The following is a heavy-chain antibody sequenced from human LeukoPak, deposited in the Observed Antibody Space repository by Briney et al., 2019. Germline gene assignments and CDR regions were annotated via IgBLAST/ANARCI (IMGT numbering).Heavy chain of an antibody. CDR2: IDFIGTTI. D-gene: IGHD3-16*01. Sequence: GGSLRLSCAASGFTFSHFEMNWVRQAPGKGLEWISYIDFIGTTIYYADSVQGRFSISRDNAKNSLFLQMNSLRAEDTAVYFCAKSTRAVMAMMDVWGKGTTVTVSS. CDR3: AKSTRAVMAMMDV. J-gene: IGHJ6*04. CDR1: GFTFSHFE. V-gene: IGHV3-48*03.